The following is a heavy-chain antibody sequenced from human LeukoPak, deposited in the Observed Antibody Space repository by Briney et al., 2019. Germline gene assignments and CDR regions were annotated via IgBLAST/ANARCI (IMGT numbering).Heavy chain of an antibody. J-gene: IGHJ6*02. CDR3: ARVEEASYYYYGMDV. V-gene: IGHV4-59*01. Sequence: SETLSLTCTVSGGSISSYYWSWIRQLPGKGLEWIGYIYYSGSTNYNPSLKSRVTISVDTSKNQFSLKLSPVTAADTAVYYCARVEEASYYYYGMDVWGQGTTVTVSS. D-gene: IGHD3-3*01. CDR2: IYYSGST. CDR1: GGSISSYY.